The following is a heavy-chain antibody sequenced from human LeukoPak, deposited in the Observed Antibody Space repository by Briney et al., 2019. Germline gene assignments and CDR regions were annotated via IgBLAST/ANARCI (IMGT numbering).Heavy chain of an antibody. CDR1: GFTFSRKT. CDR2: ISGRGGST. D-gene: IGHD3-22*01. J-gene: IGHJ6*02. Sequence: GGSLRLSCAASGFTFSRKTMNWVRQAPGKGLEWVSAISGRGGSTYYADSVKGRFTISRDNSKNTLYLQMNSLRAEDTAVYYCAKSYYYDSSDYLPPSTYYGMDVWGQGTTVTVSS. V-gene: IGHV3-23*01. CDR3: AKSYYYDSSDYLPPSTYYGMDV.